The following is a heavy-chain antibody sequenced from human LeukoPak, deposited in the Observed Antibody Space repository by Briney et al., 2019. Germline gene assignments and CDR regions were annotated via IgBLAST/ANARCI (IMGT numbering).Heavy chain of an antibody. J-gene: IGHJ4*02. Sequence: PGGSLRLSCAASGFTFSSYWMHWGRQAPGKGLVWVSRINSDGTNTDYADSVKGRFTISRDNAKNTLYLQMNSLRAEDTAVYYCARGIYSTGGSIPFDYWGQGTLVTVSS. CDR3: ARGIYSTGGSIPFDY. V-gene: IGHV3-74*01. CDR1: GFTFSSYW. CDR2: INSDGTNT. D-gene: IGHD2-15*01.